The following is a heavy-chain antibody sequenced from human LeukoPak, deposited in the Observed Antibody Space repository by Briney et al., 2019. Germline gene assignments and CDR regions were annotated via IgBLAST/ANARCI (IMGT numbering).Heavy chain of an antibody. CDR3: ARHRISDYDSGVSWCDP. J-gene: IGHJ5*02. D-gene: IGHD5-12*01. CDR1: EYSFANYW. CDR2: IYPGDSNT. Sequence: GESLKISCKGSEYSFANYWIGWVRQMPGRGLEYMGFIYPGDSNTRYNPSFQGQVTISADKSISTAYLQWSSLKASDTAMYYCARHRISDYDSGVSWCDPWGQGTLVTVSS. V-gene: IGHV5-51*01.